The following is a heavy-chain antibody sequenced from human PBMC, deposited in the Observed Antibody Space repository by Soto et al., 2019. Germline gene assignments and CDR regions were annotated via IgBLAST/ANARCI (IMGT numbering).Heavy chain of an antibody. V-gene: IGHV5-10-1*01. CDR3: ASTHCSSTSCYYYYGMDV. J-gene: IGHJ6*02. Sequence: GESLKISCKGSGYSFACYWITWVRQKPGKGLEWMGRIDPSDSYTNYSPSFQGHVTISADKSISTAYLQWSSLKASDTAMYYCASTHCSSTSCYYYYGMDVWGQGTTVTVSS. D-gene: IGHD2-2*01. CDR1: GYSFACYW. CDR2: IDPSDSYT.